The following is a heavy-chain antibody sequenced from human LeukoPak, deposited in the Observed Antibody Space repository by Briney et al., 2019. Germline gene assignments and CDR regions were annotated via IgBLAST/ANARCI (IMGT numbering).Heavy chain of an antibody. CDR3: ARGGGGSVLNGETDH. CDR1: GVSFSGYY. CDR2: INHSGST. Sequence: PSETLSLTCAVYGVSFSGYYWSWIRQPPGKGLEWIGEINHSGSTNYNPSLKSRVTISVDTSKNQFSLKLSSVTAADTAVYYCARGGGGSVLNGETDHWGQGTLVTVSS. J-gene: IGHJ4*02. D-gene: IGHD3-10*01. V-gene: IGHV4-34*01.